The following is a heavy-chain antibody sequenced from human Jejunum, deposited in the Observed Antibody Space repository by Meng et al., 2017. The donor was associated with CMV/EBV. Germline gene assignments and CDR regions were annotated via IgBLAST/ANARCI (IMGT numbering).Heavy chain of an antibody. D-gene: IGHD1-1*01. CDR1: W. V-gene: IGHV3-7*01. CDR2: IKEDGSEI. Sequence: WLRWVRQAPGEGLEGVANIKEDGSEIYYVDSVKGRFTISRDNAKKSPHLQMNSLRAEDTAVYYCARGRMACNDVRCHRRGLDYWGQGSLVTVSS. J-gene: IGHJ4*02. CDR3: ARGRMACNDVRCHRRGLDY.